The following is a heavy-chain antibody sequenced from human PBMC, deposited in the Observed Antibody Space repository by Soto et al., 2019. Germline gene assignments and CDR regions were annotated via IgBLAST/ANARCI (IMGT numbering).Heavy chain of an antibody. J-gene: IGHJ5*01. D-gene: IGHD3-22*01. CDR2: VYYSGTT. CDR3: STRAYDTNGYYRFDP. CDR1: GASINNNDYY. Sequence: SETLSLTCTVSGASINNNDYYWSWIRQTPGKGLEWIGYVYYSGTTNYIPSLKSRVSMSIDKSKNQFSLTLSAVTAADTAMYYCSTRAYDTNGYYRFDPWGQGTLVTVSS. V-gene: IGHV4-61*05.